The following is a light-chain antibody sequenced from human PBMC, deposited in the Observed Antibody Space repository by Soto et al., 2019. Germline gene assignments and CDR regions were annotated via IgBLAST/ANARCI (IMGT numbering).Light chain of an antibody. CDR2: EVS. CDR3: SSYTSTSRV. CDR1: SSDVGGYNY. V-gene: IGLV2-14*01. J-gene: IGLJ1*01. Sequence: QSVLTQPASVSGSPGQSITISCTGTSSDVGGYNYVSWYQQHPGKAPKLMIYEVSNRPSGVSNRFSGSKSGNTASLTISGLQAEDEADYYCSSYTSTSRVFGPG.